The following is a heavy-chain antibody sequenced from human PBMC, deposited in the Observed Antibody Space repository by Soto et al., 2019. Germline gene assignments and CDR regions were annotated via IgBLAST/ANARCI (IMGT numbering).Heavy chain of an antibody. Sequence: PGGSLRLSCAASGFRFSSHWMSWVRQAPGKGLEWVANLNPDGSTKFYVDSVKGRFTISRDNAENSLFLQMNSLRVEDTAVYYCARDGGGPRLQLWLPRWFDPWSQGTLVTVSS. J-gene: IGHJ5*02. CDR3: ARDGGGPRLQLWLPRWFDP. CDR1: GFRFSSHW. D-gene: IGHD5-18*01. V-gene: IGHV3-7*05. CDR2: LNPDGSTK.